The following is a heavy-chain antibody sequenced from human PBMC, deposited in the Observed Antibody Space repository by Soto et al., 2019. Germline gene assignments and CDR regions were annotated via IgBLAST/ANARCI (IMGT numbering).Heavy chain of an antibody. CDR2: ISYDGSNK. D-gene: IGHD2-2*01. Sequence: QVQLVESGGGVVQPGRSLRLSCAASGFTLSSYAMHWVRQAPGKGLEWVALISYDGSNKYYADSVKGRFTISRDNSKNTLYLEVISLRVEDTAVYYCVAPQPDYWGQGTLVTVSS. CDR1: GFTLSSYA. J-gene: IGHJ4*02. V-gene: IGHV3-30-3*01. CDR3: VAPQPDY.